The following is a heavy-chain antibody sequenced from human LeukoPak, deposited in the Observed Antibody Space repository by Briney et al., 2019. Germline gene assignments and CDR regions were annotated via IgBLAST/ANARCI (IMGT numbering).Heavy chain of an antibody. Sequence: PGGSLRLSCAASGFTFSSYSMNWVLQAPGKGLEWVSSISSSSSYIYYADSVKGRFTISRDNAKNSLYLQMNSLRAEDTAVYYCARGTYYDFWSGYYEGVSYGMDVWGQGTTVTVSS. CDR2: ISSSSSYI. V-gene: IGHV3-21*01. CDR3: ARGTYYDFWSGYYEGVSYGMDV. J-gene: IGHJ6*02. CDR1: GFTFSSYS. D-gene: IGHD3-3*01.